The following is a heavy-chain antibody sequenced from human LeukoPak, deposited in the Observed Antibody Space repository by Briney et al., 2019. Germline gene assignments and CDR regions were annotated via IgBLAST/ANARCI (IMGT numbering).Heavy chain of an antibody. V-gene: IGHV3-74*01. CDR3: ARVLAYDSSGYYFDY. D-gene: IGHD3-22*01. Sequence: GGSLRLSCAASGFTFSSYWMHWVRQAPGKGLVWVSPINSDGSSTSYADSVKGRFTISRDNAKNTLYLQMNSLRAEDTAVYYCARVLAYDSSGYYFDYWGQGTLVTVSS. J-gene: IGHJ4*02. CDR1: GFTFSSYW. CDR2: INSDGSST.